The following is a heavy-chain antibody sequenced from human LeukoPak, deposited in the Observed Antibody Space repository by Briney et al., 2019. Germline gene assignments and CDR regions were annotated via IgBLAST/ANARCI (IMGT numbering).Heavy chain of an antibody. CDR2: IWHDGSRK. CDR1: GFTLSNYG. J-gene: IGHJ1*01. D-gene: IGHD3-22*01. V-gene: IGHV3-33*01. Sequence: PGRPLRLSCAASGFTLSNYGMHWVRQAPGKGLEWVAAIWHDGSRKYYAESVKGRFTISRDNARNTVYVQMDSLRAEDTAVYYCARDEGDSSGYYPGLWGQGTLVTVSS. CDR3: ARDEGDSSGYYPGL.